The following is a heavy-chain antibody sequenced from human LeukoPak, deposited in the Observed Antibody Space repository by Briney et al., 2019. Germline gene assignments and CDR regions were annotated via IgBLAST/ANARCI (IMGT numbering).Heavy chain of an antibody. D-gene: IGHD4-17*01. CDR2: IIPIFGTA. V-gene: IGHV1-69*13. J-gene: IGHJ3*02. CDR1: GGTFSGYT. Sequence: SVKVSCKASGGTFSGYTINWVRQAPGQGLEWMGGIIPIFGTANYAQKFQGRVTITADESTSTAYMELSSLRSEDTAVYYCARNGRDAFDIWGRGTMVTVSS. CDR3: ARNGRDAFDI.